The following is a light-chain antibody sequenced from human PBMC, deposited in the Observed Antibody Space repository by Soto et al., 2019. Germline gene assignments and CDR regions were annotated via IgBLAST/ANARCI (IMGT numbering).Light chain of an antibody. J-gene: IGLJ3*02. Sequence: QLVLTQSPSASASLGASVKLTCTLSSGHNTYAIAWHQQRPEKGPRYLMTVNSDGSHKKGDGIPDRFSASSSGAERYLTISSLQSEDEADYYCQTWDTGIRVFGGGTKLTVL. CDR3: QTWDTGIRV. CDR2: VNSDGSH. CDR1: SGHNTYA. V-gene: IGLV4-69*01.